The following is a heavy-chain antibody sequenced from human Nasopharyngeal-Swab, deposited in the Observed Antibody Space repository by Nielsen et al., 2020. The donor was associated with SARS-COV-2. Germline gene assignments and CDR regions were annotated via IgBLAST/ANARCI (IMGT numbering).Heavy chain of an antibody. J-gene: IGHJ4*02. Sequence: GSLSLSCAASGFIFSGSAIHWVRQASGKGLEWVGRIGDKDHNYATTYGAAVKGRFTISRDDSKNTAFLQMDSLKTEDTALYYCTTDYYFDYWGQGTLVTVSS. CDR1: GFIFSGSA. V-gene: IGHV3-73*01. CDR3: TTDYYFDY. CDR2: IGDKDHNYAT.